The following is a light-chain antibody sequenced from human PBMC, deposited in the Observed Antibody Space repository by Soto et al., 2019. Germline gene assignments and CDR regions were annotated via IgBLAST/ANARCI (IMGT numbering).Light chain of an antibody. CDR2: DVS. Sequence: QSALTQPASVSGSPGQTITISCTGTSSDVGGYNYVSWYQQHPGKAPKLMVYDVSNRPSGVSNRFSGSKSGNTASLTISGPQAEDEADSYCSSYTSSSTRLYVFGTGTKVTVL. CDR3: SSYTSSSTRLYV. J-gene: IGLJ1*01. CDR1: SSDVGGYNY. V-gene: IGLV2-14*01.